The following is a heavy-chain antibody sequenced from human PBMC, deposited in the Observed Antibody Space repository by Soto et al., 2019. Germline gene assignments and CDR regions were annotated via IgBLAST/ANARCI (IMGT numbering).Heavy chain of an antibody. CDR1: GFTFSSYA. V-gene: IGHV3-30-3*01. J-gene: IGHJ4*02. CDR3: ARERWLVLDY. Sequence: QVQLVESGGGVVQPGRSLRLSCAASGFTFSSYAMHWVRQAPGKGLEWVAVISYDGSNKYYADSVKGRFTISRDNSKNTLYLQMNSLRAEDTAVYYCARERWLVLDYWGRGTLVTVSS. D-gene: IGHD6-19*01. CDR2: ISYDGSNK.